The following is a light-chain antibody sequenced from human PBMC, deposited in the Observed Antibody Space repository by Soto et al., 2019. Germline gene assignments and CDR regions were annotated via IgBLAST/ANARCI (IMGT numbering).Light chain of an antibody. CDR1: QSVSSSY. CDR3: QQYGSSPWT. J-gene: IGKJ1*01. V-gene: IGKV3-20*01. CDR2: GAS. Sequence: EIVLTQSPGTLSLSPGERATLSCRASQSVSSSYLAWYQQKPGQAPRLLIYGASSRATGIPDRFSGSASGTDFTLTISRLEPEDFAVYYCQQYGSSPWTFGKGTKVEIK.